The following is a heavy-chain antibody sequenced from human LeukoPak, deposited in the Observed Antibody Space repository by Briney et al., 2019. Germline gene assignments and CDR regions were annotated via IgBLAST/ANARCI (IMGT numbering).Heavy chain of an antibody. J-gene: IGHJ4*02. CDR1: GFTFSSYG. V-gene: IGHV3-30*02. Sequence: HPGGSLRLSCAASGFTFSSYGMHWVRQAPGKGLEWVAFIRYDGSNKYYADSVKGRFTISRDNSKNTLYLQMNSLRAQDTAVYYCAKDTRYSYETVYFDYWGQGTLVTVSS. CDR3: AKDTRYSYETVYFDY. D-gene: IGHD5-18*01. CDR2: IRYDGSNK.